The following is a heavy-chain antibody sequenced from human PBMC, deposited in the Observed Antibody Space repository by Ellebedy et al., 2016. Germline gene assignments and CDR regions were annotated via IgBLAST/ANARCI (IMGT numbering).Heavy chain of an antibody. Sequence: GESLKISCAASGFTFSTYWMYWVRQAPGKGLEWVASIKEDGSNKHYVDSVKGRFTISRDNAKNSLYLQMNSLRAEDMAVYYCATQSSIITVVRTAYWGQGTLVTVSS. D-gene: IGHD3-10*01. CDR1: GFTFSTYW. CDR2: IKEDGSNK. CDR3: ATQSSIITVVRTAY. V-gene: IGHV3-7*01. J-gene: IGHJ4*02.